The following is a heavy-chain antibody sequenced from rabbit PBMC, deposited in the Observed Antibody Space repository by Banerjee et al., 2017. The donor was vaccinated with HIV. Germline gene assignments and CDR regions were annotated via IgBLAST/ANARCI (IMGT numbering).Heavy chain of an antibody. J-gene: IGHJ4*01. CDR1: GFSFSSGYD. CDR3: GRDYSSGWGPNL. Sequence: QEQLVESGGDLVKPGGSLTLTCTASGFSFSSGYDMCWVRQAPGKGPEWIACINTGNGNTYYASWAKGRFTISKTSSTTVTLQMTSLTAADTATYFCGRDYSSGWGPNLWGPGTLVTVS. V-gene: IGHV1S45*01. D-gene: IGHD4-1*01. CDR2: INTGNGNT.